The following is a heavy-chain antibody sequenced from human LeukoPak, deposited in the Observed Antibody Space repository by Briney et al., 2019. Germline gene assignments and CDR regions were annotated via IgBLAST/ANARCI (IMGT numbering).Heavy chain of an antibody. CDR2: IYSSGST. J-gene: IGHJ5*02. D-gene: IGHD3-10*01. Sequence: PSETLSLTCTVSGGSITSYFRSWIRQPAGKGLERIGRIYSSGSTNYNPSLKSRVTMSVDTSKNQFSLKLSSVTAADTAVYYCARMSYNSGSYSAWGRGTLVTVSS. CDR3: ARMSYNSGSYSA. V-gene: IGHV4-4*07. CDR1: GGSITSYF.